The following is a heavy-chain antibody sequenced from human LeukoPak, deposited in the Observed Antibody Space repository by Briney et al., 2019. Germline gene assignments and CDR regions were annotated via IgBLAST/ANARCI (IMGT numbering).Heavy chain of an antibody. CDR2: IYYSGST. D-gene: IGHD2-8*02. Sequence: SETLSLTCTVSGGSISSYYWSWIRQPPGKGLEWIGYIYYSGSTNYNPSLKSRVTVSVDTSKNQFSLKLSSVTAADTAVYYCARENTVVDYWGQGTLITVSS. CDR1: GGSISSYY. J-gene: IGHJ4*02. V-gene: IGHV4-59*01. CDR3: ARENTVVDY.